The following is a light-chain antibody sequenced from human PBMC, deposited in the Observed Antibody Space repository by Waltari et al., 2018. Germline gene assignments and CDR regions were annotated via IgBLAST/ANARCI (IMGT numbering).Light chain of an antibody. CDR3: GTWDNNLNALV. V-gene: IGLV1-51*02. CDR1: TSNIGTNY. J-gene: IGLJ2*01. Sequence: QSVLTQPPSVSAAPGQKVIISCSGSTSNIGTNYVSWYQQFPGAAPKVFIYKGEKRPSGLPARFSGSKSGTSASLGITGLQTGDEAAYYCGTWDNNLNALVFGGGTKLTVL. CDR2: KGE.